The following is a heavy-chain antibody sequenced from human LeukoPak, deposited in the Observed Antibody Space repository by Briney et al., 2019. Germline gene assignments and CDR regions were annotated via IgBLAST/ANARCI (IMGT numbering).Heavy chain of an antibody. CDR2: IKQDGSHQ. J-gene: IGHJ4*02. D-gene: IGHD6-19*01. CDR1: GFTFSSYW. Sequence: GGSLRLSCAASGFTFSSYWMSCVRQAPGKGLEWVAKIKQDGSHQSYVDSVKGRFTISRDNAKNSLYLQMNSLRAEDTAVYYCVRAPRVASSYQYYFDYWGQGTLVTVSS. CDR3: VRAPRVASSYQYYFDY. V-gene: IGHV3-7*04.